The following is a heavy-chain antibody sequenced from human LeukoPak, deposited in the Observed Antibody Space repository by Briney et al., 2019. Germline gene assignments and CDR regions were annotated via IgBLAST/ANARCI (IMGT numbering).Heavy chain of an antibody. V-gene: IGHV3-23*01. CDR3: AKDVSYCSSTSCYWGSDFDH. J-gene: IGHJ4*02. CDR1: GFTFSSYA. Sequence: GGSLRLSCAASGFTFSSYAMSWVRQAPGKGLEWVSAISGSGGSTYYADSVKGRFTISRDNSKNTLYLQMNSLRAEDTAVYYCAKDVSYCSSTSCYWGSDFDHWGQGTLVTVSS. CDR2: ISGSGGST. D-gene: IGHD2-2*01.